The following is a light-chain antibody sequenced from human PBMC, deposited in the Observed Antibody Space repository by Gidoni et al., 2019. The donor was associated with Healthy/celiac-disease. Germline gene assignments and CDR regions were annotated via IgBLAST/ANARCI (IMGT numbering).Light chain of an antibody. CDR2: AAS. V-gene: IGKV1-39*01. J-gene: IGKJ4*01. Sequence: IQLTPSPSSLSASVGDRVTITCRATQSISSYLNWYQQKPGKAPKLLIYAASSLQSGVPSRFSGSGSGTDFTLTSSSLQPEDFATYYCQQSYSTPLTFXGXTKVEIK. CDR3: QQSYSTPLT. CDR1: QSISSY.